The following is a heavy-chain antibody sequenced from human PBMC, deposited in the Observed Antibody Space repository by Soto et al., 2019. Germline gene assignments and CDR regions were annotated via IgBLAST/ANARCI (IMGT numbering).Heavy chain of an antibody. D-gene: IGHD6-19*01. V-gene: IGHV3-11*06. CDR1: GFTFSDYY. CDR2: ISSSSSYT. J-gene: IGHJ4*02. CDR3: ARETDSSGYAFDY. Sequence: QVQLVESGGSLVKPGGSVRLSCAASGFTFSDYYMSWIRQAPGKGLEWVSYISSSSSYTNYADSVKGRFTISRDNAKNSLYLQMNSLRAEDTAVYYCARETDSSGYAFDYWGQGTLVTVSS.